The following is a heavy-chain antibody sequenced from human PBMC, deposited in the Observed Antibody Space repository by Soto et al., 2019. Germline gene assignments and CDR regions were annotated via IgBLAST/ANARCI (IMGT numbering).Heavy chain of an antibody. J-gene: IGHJ4*02. CDR1: GFTFSSYA. CDR2: ISGSGGST. V-gene: IGHV3-23*01. CDR3: AKGSRSHFDY. Sequence: XGSLKLSCAAAGFTFSSYAMSWVRQAPGKGLEWVSAISGSGGSTYYADSVKGRFTISRDNSKNTLYLQMNSLRAEDTAVYYCAKGSRSHFDYWGQGPLVTVSS.